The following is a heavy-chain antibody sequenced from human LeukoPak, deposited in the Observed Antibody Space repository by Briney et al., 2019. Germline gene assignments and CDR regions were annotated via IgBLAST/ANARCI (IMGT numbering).Heavy chain of an antibody. D-gene: IGHD6-13*01. V-gene: IGHV3-30-3*01. J-gene: IGHJ5*02. CDR3: ARGRSSSWYRGDWFDP. CDR2: ISYDGSNK. Sequence: GRSLRLSCAASGFPFSSYAMHWVRQAPGKGLEWVAVISYDGSNKYYADSVKGRFTISRDNSKNTLYLQMNSLRAEDTAVYYCARGRSSSWYRGDWFDPWGQGTLVTVSS. CDR1: GFPFSSYA.